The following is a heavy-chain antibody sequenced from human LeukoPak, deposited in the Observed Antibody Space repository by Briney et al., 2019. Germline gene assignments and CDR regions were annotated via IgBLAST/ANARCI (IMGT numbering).Heavy chain of an antibody. D-gene: IGHD2-15*01. CDR2: IYGSGST. CDR1: GGSIRSY. J-gene: IGHJ6*03. Sequence: SETLSLTCTVSGGSIRSYWSWIRPPAGKGLEWIGRIYGSGSTDYNPSLKSRVTMSIDTSKNQFSLNLISVTAADTAVYYCARVPRGHWWYPDYYYYYMDVWGKGTTVTVSS. V-gene: IGHV4-4*07. CDR3: ARVPRGHWWYPDYYYYYMDV.